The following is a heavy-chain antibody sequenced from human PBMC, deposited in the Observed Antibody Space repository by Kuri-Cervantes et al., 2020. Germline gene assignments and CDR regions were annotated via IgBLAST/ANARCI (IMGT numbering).Heavy chain of an antibody. V-gene: IGHV3-7*01. CDR3: ARGDQGDFDY. CDR2: IKQDGSEK. CDR1: GFTFSSYW. Sequence: GGSLRLSCAASGFTFSSYWISWARQAPGKGLEWVANIKQDGSEKYYVDSVKGRFTISRDNAKNSLYLQMNSLRAEDTAVYYCARGDQGDFDYWGQGTLVTVSS. J-gene: IGHJ4*02.